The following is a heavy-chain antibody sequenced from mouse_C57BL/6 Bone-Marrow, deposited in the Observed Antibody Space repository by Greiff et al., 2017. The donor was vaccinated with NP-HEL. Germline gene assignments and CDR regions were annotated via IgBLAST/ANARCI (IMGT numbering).Heavy chain of an antibody. V-gene: IGHV1-55*01. J-gene: IGHJ1*03. Sequence: QVQLKQPGAELVKPGASVKMSCKASGYTFTSYWITWVKQRPGQGLEWIGDIYPGSGSTNYNEKFKSKATLTVDTSSSTAYMQLSSLTSEDSAVYYCARYRRFNYDGSSYWYFDVWGTGTTVTVSS. CDR1: GYTFTSYW. CDR3: ARYRRFNYDGSSYWYFDV. CDR2: IYPGSGST. D-gene: IGHD1-1*01.